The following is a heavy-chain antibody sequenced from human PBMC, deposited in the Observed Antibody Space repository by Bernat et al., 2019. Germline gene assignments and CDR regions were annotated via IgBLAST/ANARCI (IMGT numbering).Heavy chain of an antibody. Sequence: EVQLVETGGGLIQPGGSLRLSCAASGFTVSSNYMSWVRQAPGKGLEWVSVIYSGGSTYYADSVKGRFTISRDNSKNTLYLQMNSLRAEDTAVYYCASPRSSSSESYYYYMDVWGKGTTVTVSS. CDR3: ASPRSSSSESYYYYMDV. CDR1: GFTVSSNY. J-gene: IGHJ6*03. D-gene: IGHD6-6*01. CDR2: IYSGGST. V-gene: IGHV3-53*02.